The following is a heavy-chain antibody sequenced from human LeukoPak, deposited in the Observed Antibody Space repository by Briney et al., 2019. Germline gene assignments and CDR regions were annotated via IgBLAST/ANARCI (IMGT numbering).Heavy chain of an antibody. CDR2: IKQDGSEK. CDR1: GFTFSSYW. D-gene: IGHD2-21*02. J-gene: IGHJ3*02. CDR3: ARGHIVVVTAIDAFDI. V-gene: IGHV3-7*04. Sequence: GGSLRLSCVASGFTFSSYWMSWVRQAPGKGLEWVANIKQDGSEKYYVDSVKGRFTISRDNAKNSLYLQMNSLRAEDTAVYYCARGHIVVVTAIDAFDIWGQGTMVTVSS.